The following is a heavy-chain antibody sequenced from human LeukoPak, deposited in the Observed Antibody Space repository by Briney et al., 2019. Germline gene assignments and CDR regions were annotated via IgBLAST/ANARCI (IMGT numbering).Heavy chain of an antibody. CDR3: ASRERYCSGGSCYSAPYYYYYMDV. CDR2: INHSGST. CDR1: GGSFSGYY. Sequence: SETLSLTCAVYGGSFSGYYWSWIRQPPGKGLEWIGEINHSGSTNYNPSLKSRVTISVDTSKNQFSLKPSSVTAADTAVYYCASRERYCSGGSCYSAPYYYYYMDVWGKGTTVTVSS. V-gene: IGHV4-34*01. D-gene: IGHD2-15*01. J-gene: IGHJ6*03.